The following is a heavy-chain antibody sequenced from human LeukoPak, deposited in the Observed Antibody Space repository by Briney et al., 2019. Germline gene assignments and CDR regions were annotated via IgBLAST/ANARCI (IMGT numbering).Heavy chain of an antibody. Sequence: PGGSLRLSCAASGLTFSRHVMHWVRQAPGKGLEWVAFIRSDGTNKDYADSLKGRFIIYRDNSKNPLYLQMNSLRTEDTAVYFCASRLSDSDWGPFDYWGQGALVTVSP. CDR1: GLTFSRHV. J-gene: IGHJ4*02. V-gene: IGHV3-30*02. CDR3: ASRLSDSDWGPFDY. D-gene: IGHD5-12*01. CDR2: IRSDGTNK.